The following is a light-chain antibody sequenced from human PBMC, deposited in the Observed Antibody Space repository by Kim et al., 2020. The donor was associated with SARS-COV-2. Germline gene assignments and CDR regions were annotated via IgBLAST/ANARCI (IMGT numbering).Light chain of an antibody. CDR1: QSVSSW. CDR2: KSS. V-gene: IGKV1-5*03. J-gene: IGKJ5*01. Sequence: ASVGDRVTITGRASQSVSSWLAWYQQKPEKAPKLLIHKSSTLESGVPFRFSGSGSGTEFTLTISSLQPDDFATYYCQQYNSYPITFGQGTRLEIK. CDR3: QQYNSYPIT.